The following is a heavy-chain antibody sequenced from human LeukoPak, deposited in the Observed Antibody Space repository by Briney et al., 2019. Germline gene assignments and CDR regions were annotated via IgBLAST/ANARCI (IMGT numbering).Heavy chain of an antibody. CDR2: INHSGST. Sequence: PSETLSLTFAVYGGSFSGYYWSLIRQPPGKGLEWIGEINHSGSTNYNPSLKSRVTISVDTSKNQFSLKLSSVTAADTAVYYCARLNGGWYVYWGQGTLVTVSS. CDR1: GGSFSGYY. D-gene: IGHD6-19*01. CDR3: ARLNGGWYVY. J-gene: IGHJ4*02. V-gene: IGHV4-34*01.